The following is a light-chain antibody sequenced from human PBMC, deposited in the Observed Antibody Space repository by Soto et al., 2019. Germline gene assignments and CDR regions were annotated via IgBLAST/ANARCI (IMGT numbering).Light chain of an antibody. V-gene: IGLV2-14*01. CDR2: EVS. CDR3: SSDTSSSTWV. J-gene: IGLJ2*01. CDR1: SSDVGGYNY. Sequence: QSALTQPASVSGSPGQSITISCTGTSSDVGGYNYVSWYQQPPGTAPKLMIYEVSNRPSGVANRFSGSKSGNTASLTISGLQAEDEADYYCSSDTSSSTWVFGGGTKLTVL.